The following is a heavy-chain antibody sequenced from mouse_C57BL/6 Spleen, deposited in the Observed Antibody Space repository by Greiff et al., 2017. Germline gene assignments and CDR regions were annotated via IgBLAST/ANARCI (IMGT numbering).Heavy chain of an antibody. CDR1: GFTFSDYY. J-gene: IGHJ2*01. V-gene: IGHV5-16*01. Sequence: EVQVVESEGGLVQPGSSMKLSCTASGFTFSDYYMAWVRQVPEKGLEWVANINYDGSSTYYLDSLKSRFIISRDNAKNILYLQMSSLKSEDTATYYCAREEGLLYYFDYWGQGTTLTVSS. CDR3: AREEGLLYYFDY. D-gene: IGHD1-1*01. CDR2: INYDGSST.